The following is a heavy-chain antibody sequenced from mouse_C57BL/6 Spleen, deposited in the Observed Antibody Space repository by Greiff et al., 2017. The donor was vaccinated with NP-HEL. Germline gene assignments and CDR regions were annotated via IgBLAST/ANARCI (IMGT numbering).Heavy chain of an antibody. Sequence: VQLQQPGAELVMPGASVKLSCKASGYTFTSYWMHWVKQRPGQGLEWIGEIDPSDSYTNYNQKFKGKSTLTVDKSSSTAYMQLSSLTSEDSAVYYCARWDGCDGFDYWGQGTTLTVSS. CDR3: ARWDGCDGFDY. CDR2: IDPSDSYT. CDR1: GYTFTSYW. V-gene: IGHV1-69*01. D-gene: IGHD2-2*01. J-gene: IGHJ2*01.